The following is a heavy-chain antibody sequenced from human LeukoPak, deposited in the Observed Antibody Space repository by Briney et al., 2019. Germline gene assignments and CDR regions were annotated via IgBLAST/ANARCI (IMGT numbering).Heavy chain of an antibody. D-gene: IGHD7-27*01. J-gene: IGHJ4*02. Sequence: GRSLRLSCAASGFTFSSYAMHWVRQAPGKGLEWVAVISYDGSNKYYADSVKGRFTISRDNSKNTLYLQMNSLRAEDTAVYYCARDNWGPDYWGQGILVTVSS. V-gene: IGHV3-30-3*01. CDR3: ARDNWGPDY. CDR1: GFTFSSYA. CDR2: ISYDGSNK.